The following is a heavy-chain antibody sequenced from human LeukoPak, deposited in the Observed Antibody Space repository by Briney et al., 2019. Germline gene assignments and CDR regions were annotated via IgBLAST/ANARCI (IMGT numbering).Heavy chain of an antibody. D-gene: IGHD5-18*01. Sequence: PGGSLRLSCAASGFTFSSYVMHWVRQAPGKGLEWVAIISYDGSNEYYADSVKGRFTISRDNSKNTLYLQMNSLRAADTAVYYCARSSLDTAMVTPNFFDYWGQGTLVTVSS. J-gene: IGHJ4*02. CDR3: ARSSLDTAMVTPNFFDY. V-gene: IGHV3-30*04. CDR1: GFTFSSYV. CDR2: ISYDGSNE.